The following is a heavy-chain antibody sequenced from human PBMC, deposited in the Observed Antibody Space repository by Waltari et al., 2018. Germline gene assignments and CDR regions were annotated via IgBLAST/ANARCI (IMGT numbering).Heavy chain of an antibody. V-gene: IGHV1-2*02. J-gene: IGHJ6*03. CDR1: GYTFTGYY. D-gene: IGHD1-26*01. CDR3: ARGGGASAWGYYMDV. Sequence: QVQLVQSGAEVKKPGAAVKVSCKASGYTFTGYYMHWVRQAPGQGLEWMGWINPNSGGTNYAQKFQGRVTMTRDTSISTAYMELSRLRSDDTAVYYCARGGGASAWGYYMDVWGKGTTVTISS. CDR2: INPNSGGT.